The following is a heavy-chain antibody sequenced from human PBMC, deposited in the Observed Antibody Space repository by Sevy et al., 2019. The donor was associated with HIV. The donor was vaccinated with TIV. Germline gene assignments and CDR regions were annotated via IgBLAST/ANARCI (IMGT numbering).Heavy chain of an antibody. CDR3: ARGGYYYDNAAYYALDS. CDR2: IWSDGAYQ. D-gene: IGHD3-22*01. V-gene: IGHV3-33*01. J-gene: IGHJ4*02. Sequence: GGSLRLSCAATGFTFSYYAMHWVRQAPGKGMEWVAIIWSDGAYQYHGDSVKGRFTISRDNSKNTLYLQMNNVRVKDTAVYYCARGGYYYDNAAYYALDSWGQGTLVTVSS. CDR1: GFTFSYYA.